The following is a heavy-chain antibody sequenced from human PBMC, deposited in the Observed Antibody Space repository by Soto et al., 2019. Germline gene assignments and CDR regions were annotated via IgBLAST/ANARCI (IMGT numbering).Heavy chain of an antibody. CDR2: TYSGGTI. Sequence: EVQLVESGGGLDQPGGSLRISCAASGITVSSNHMNWVRQAPGMGREWVSVTYSGGTIYYADTVKGRITSCRDTSKNTLYRQMNTLRSDDTAVYYWTTGISGSDFVFDSWGQGTMVTVTS. J-gene: IGHJ3*02. D-gene: IGHD1-26*01. CDR1: GITVSSNH. V-gene: IGHV3-66*01. CDR3: TTGISGSDFVFDS.